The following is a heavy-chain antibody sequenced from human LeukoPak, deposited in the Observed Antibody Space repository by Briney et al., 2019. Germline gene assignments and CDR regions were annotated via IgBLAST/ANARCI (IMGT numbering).Heavy chain of an antibody. V-gene: IGHV4-59*01. CDR1: GDSISPYY. J-gene: IGHJ4*02. D-gene: IGHD1-1*01. CDR3: ARGKQPGDY. CDR2: IYYSGDT. Sequence: PSEALSLTCTVSGDSISPYYWGWIRQPPGKGLEWIGYIYYSGDTTYNPSLKSRVAMSVDTSKNQFSLKLSSVTAVDTAVYYCARGKQPGDYWGQGALVTVSS.